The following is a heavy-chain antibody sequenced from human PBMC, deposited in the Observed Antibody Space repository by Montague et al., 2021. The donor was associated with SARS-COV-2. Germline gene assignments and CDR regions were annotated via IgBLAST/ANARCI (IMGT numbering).Heavy chain of an antibody. V-gene: IGHV6-1*01. CDR3: ARSVGASSSSWPLPPHFDY. Sequence: NDYALSVKSRITINPDTSKNQFSLQLNSVTPEDTAVYYCARSVGASSSSWPLPPHFDYWGQGTLVTVSS. J-gene: IGHJ4*02. D-gene: IGHD6-13*01. CDR2: N.